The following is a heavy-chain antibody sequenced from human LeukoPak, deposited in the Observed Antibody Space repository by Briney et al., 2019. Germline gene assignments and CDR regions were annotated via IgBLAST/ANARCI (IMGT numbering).Heavy chain of an antibody. V-gene: IGHV3-53*01. CDR2: IYSDNT. CDR3: ARGRSLKLRFLEWVSPPAFDI. Sequence: GGALRLSCTVSGFTVSSNSMSWVRQAPGKGLEWVSFIYSDNTHYSDSVKGRFTISRDNSKNTLYLQMNSLRAEDTAVYYCARGRSLKLRFLEWVSPPAFDIWGQGTMVTVSS. CDR1: GFTVSSNS. J-gene: IGHJ3*02. D-gene: IGHD3-3*01.